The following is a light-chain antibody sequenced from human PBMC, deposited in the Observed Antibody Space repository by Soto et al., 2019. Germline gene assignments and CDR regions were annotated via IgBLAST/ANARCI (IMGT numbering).Light chain of an antibody. CDR1: SSNIGSNT. V-gene: IGLV1-44*01. Sequence: QSALTQPPSASGTPGQRVTISCSGSSSNIGSNTINWYQQLPGTAPKLLIYSNNQRPSGVPDRFSGSKSGTSASLAISGLQSEDEADYYCAVWDDSLNGRVFGTGTKLTVL. J-gene: IGLJ1*01. CDR2: SNN. CDR3: AVWDDSLNGRV.